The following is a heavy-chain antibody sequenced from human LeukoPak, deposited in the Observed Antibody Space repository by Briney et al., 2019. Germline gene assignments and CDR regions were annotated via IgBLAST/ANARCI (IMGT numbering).Heavy chain of an antibody. D-gene: IGHD2-15*01. V-gene: IGHV5-51*01. J-gene: IGHJ4*02. Sequence: GESLKISCKGSGYSFSSYWIAWVRQMPGKGLEWMGIIHPGNSETTYNPSFRGHVAMSADKSVTTAYLQWSSLEASDTAMYYCARRLSSIATSAANDYWGQGTLVTVSS. CDR1: GYSFSSYW. CDR3: ARRLSSIATSAANDY. CDR2: IHPGNSET.